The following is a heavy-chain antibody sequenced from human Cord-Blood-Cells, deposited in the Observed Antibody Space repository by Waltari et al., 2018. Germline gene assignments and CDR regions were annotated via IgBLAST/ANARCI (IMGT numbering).Heavy chain of an antibody. Sequence: QVQLVQSGAEVKKPGASVKVSCKSSGYTFTGYYMHWVQQAPGQGLEWKGGINTNSENTNYAHKFQGWVTMTRVTSITTAYMELSRLRSDDTSVYYGAIEGITAFDICGQGTMVTFSS. CDR1: GYTFTGYY. J-gene: IGHJ3*02. CDR2: INTNSENT. V-gene: IGHV1-2*04. CDR3: AIEGITAFDI. D-gene: IGHD3-10*01.